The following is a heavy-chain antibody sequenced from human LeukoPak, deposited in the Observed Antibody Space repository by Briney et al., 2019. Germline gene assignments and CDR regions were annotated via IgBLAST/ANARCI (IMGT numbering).Heavy chain of an antibody. Sequence: SVKVSCKASGGTFSSYAISWVRQAPGQGLEWMGGIIPIFGTANHAQKFQGRVTITADKSTSTAYMELSSLRSEDTAVYYCARGGNRSMDPDDAFDIWGQGTMVTVSS. J-gene: IGHJ3*02. CDR3: ARGGNRSMDPDDAFDI. CDR1: GGTFSSYA. V-gene: IGHV1-69*06. CDR2: IIPIFGTA. D-gene: IGHD4-23*01.